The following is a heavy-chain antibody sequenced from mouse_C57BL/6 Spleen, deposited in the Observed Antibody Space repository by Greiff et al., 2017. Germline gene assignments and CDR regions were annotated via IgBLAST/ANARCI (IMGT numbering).Heavy chain of an antibody. D-gene: IGHD2-4*01. Sequence: QVQLQQSGAELAKPGASVKLSCKASGYTFTSYWMHWVKQRPGQGLEWIGYINPSSGYTKYNQKFKDKATLTADKSSSTAYMQLSSLTYEDSEVCYCARSDNDYDGMAYWGQGTLVTVSA. J-gene: IGHJ3*01. CDR2: INPSSGYT. V-gene: IGHV1-7*01. CDR1: GYTFTSYW. CDR3: ARSDNDYDGMAY.